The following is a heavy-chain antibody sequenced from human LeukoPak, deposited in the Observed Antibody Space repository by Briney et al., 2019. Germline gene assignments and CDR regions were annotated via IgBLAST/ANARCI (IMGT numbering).Heavy chain of an antibody. J-gene: IGHJ4*02. CDR2: IYSGGST. D-gene: IGHD4-23*01. V-gene: IGHV3-53*01. CDR1: GFTVSSNY. CDR3: AKARSTVVRGVGY. Sequence: PGGSLRLSFAASGFTVSSNYMSWVRQAPGKGLEWVSVIYSGGSTYYADSVEGRFTISRDNSKNTLFLQMNSLRAEDTAVYYCAKARSTVVRGVGYWRQGTLVTVSS.